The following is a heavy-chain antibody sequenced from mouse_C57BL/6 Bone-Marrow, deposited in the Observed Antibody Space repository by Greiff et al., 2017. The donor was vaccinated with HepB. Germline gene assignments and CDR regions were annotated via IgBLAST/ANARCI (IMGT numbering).Heavy chain of an antibody. Sequence: EVMLVESGGDLVKPGGSLKLSCAASGFTFSSYGMSWVRQTPDKRLEWVATISSGGSYTYYPDSVKGRFTISRDNAKNTLYLQMSSLKSEDTAMYYCARQGIYYDYDVAYWGQGTLVTVSA. CDR1: GFTFSSYG. CDR2: ISSGGSYT. CDR3: ARQGIYYDYDVAY. V-gene: IGHV5-6*01. D-gene: IGHD2-4*01. J-gene: IGHJ3*01.